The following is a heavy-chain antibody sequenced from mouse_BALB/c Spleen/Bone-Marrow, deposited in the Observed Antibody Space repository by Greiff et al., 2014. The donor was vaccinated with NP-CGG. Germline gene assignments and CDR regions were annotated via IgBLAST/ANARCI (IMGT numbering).Heavy chain of an antibody. V-gene: IGHV7-3*02. CDR3: ARDYSGYFDF. Sequence: EVQLVESGGGLVQPGGSLRLSCTTSGFTFTDYFMTWVRQPPGKALEWLGFIGNKPNGYTTEYNPSVKGRFTISRDNSQGILYLQMNTLRAEDSAIYYCARDYSGYFDFWGQGTTLTVSS. CDR2: IGNKPNGYTT. J-gene: IGHJ2*01. CDR1: GFTFTDYF. D-gene: IGHD5-1*01.